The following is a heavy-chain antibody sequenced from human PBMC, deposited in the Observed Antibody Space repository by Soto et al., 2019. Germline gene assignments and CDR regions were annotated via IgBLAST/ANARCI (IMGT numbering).Heavy chain of an antibody. CDR1: GGSISSSSYY. J-gene: IGHJ2*01. V-gene: IGHV4-39*01. D-gene: IGHD4-17*01. Sequence: QLQLQESGPGLVKPSETLSLTCTVSGGSISSSSYYWGWIRRPPGKGLEWIGSIYYSGSTYYNPSLKSRVTISVDTSKNQCSLKLSSVTAADTAVYYCARRYYGGNDDWYFDLWGRGTLVTVSS. CDR2: IYYSGST. CDR3: ARRYYGGNDDWYFDL.